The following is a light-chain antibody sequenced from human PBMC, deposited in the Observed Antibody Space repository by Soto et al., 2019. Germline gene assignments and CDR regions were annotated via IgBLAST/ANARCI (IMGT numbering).Light chain of an antibody. V-gene: IGKV3-20*01. Sequence: DIVLTQSPGTLSLSPGERATLSCRASQSVSSDYLAWYQQKPGRAPRLLIYATSSRATGIPDRFSGSGSGTDFTLTISRLEPEDSAVYFCQQYNTSPWTCGQGTTVEIK. J-gene: IGKJ1*01. CDR2: ATS. CDR1: QSVSSDY. CDR3: QQYNTSPWT.